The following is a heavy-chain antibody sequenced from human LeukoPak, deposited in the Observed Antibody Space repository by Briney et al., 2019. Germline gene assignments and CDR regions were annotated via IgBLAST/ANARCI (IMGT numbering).Heavy chain of an antibody. CDR2: IGGGSSPI. D-gene: IGHD3-3*01. J-gene: IGHJ4*02. V-gene: IGHV3-48*02. Sequence: GGSLRLSCAASGFSFNSYSMNWVRQAPGKGLEWVSYIGGGSSPIKYADSVKGRFTISRDNARNSLDLEMNSLRDEDTAVYYCVRDREWSFDFWGQGTLVTVSS. CDR1: GFSFNSYS. CDR3: VRDREWSFDF.